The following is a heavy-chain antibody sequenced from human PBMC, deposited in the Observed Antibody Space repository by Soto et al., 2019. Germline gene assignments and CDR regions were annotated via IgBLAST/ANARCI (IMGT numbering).Heavy chain of an antibody. CDR3: ARGSDITMVRGVMGYYFDY. Sequence: PSETLSLTCTVSGGSISSYYWSWIRQPPGKGLEWTGYIYYSGSTNYNPSLKSRVTISVDTSKNQFSLKLSSVTAADTAVYYCARGSDITMVRGVMGYYFDYWGQGTLVTVSS. CDR2: IYYSGST. D-gene: IGHD3-10*01. CDR1: GGSISSYY. J-gene: IGHJ4*02. V-gene: IGHV4-59*01.